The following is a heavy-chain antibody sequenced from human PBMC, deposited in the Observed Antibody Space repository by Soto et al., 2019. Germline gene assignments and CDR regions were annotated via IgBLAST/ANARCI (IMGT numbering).Heavy chain of an antibody. D-gene: IGHD3-3*01. Sequence: SETLSLTCTVSGGSVSSGNYYWSWIRQPPGKGLEWIGYIYYSGSTNYNPSLKSRVTISVDTSKNQFSLKLSSVTAADTAVYYCARASLEWLLLDYWGQGTLVTVSS. J-gene: IGHJ4*02. CDR2: IYYSGST. V-gene: IGHV4-61*01. CDR3: ARASLEWLLLDY. CDR1: GGSVSSGNYY.